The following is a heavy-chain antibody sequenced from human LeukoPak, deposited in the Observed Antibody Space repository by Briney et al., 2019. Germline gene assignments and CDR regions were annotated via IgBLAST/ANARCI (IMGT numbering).Heavy chain of an antibody. J-gene: IGHJ6*03. V-gene: IGHV3-23*01. CDR1: GFTFSNYA. D-gene: IGHD3-16*02. CDR3: ARRESSYQNYYYYYHMDV. Sequence: GGSLRLSCAASGFTFSNYAMSWVRQAPGKGLEWVSAISGSGGSTYYADSVKGRFTISRDNAKNSLYLQMNSLRAEDTALYYCARRESSYQNYYYYYHMDVWGKGTTVTVSS. CDR2: ISGSGGST.